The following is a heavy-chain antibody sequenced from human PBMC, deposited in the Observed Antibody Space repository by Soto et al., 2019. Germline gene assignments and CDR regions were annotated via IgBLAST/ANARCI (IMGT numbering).Heavy chain of an antibody. J-gene: IGHJ4*02. CDR3: ARVRGFFDDYYYFDY. V-gene: IGHV4-59*01. CDR1: GGSISSYY. D-gene: IGHD3-9*01. CDR2: IYYSGST. Sequence: SETLSLTCTVSGGSISSYYWTWIRQPPGKGLEWIGYIYYSGSTNYNPSLKSRVTISVDTSKNQFSLTLSSVTAADTAVYYCARVRGFFDDYYYFDYWGLGTLVTVSS.